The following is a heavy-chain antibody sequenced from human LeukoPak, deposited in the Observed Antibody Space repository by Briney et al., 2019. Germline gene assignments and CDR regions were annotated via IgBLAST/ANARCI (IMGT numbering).Heavy chain of an antibody. Sequence: GGSLRLSCAASGFTFSTYGMHWVRQAPGKGLEWVAVISYDGSKKYYADSVKGRFTISRDNSKNTLYLQMNSLRAEDTAVYYCARGSQLRTYYDSSGTDYYGMDVWGQGTTVTVSS. J-gene: IGHJ6*02. V-gene: IGHV3-30*03. CDR2: ISYDGSKK. CDR3: ARGSQLRTYYDSSGTDYYGMDV. CDR1: GFTFSTYG. D-gene: IGHD3-22*01.